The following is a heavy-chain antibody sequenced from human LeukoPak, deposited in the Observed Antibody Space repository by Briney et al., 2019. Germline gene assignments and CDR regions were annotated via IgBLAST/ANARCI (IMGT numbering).Heavy chain of an antibody. Sequence: GGSLRLSCAASGFTFSSYEMNWVRQAPGKGLEWVSYISSSGRTIYQADSVKGRFTISRDNAKNSLYLQMNTLRAEDTAVYSCARGADGVSSNSRGWFDPWGQGTLVTVSS. CDR2: ISSSGRTI. CDR3: ARGADGVSSNSRGWFDP. V-gene: IGHV3-48*03. D-gene: IGHD2-15*01. J-gene: IGHJ5*02. CDR1: GFTFSSYE.